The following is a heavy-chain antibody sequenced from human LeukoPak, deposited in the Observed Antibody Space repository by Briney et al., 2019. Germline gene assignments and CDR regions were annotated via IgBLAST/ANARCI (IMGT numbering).Heavy chain of an antibody. CDR1: GFTFSSYA. J-gene: IGHJ6*02. CDR2: ISGGGGST. CDR3: AKRSPRDIVVVPAALGYGMDV. V-gene: IGHV3-23*01. D-gene: IGHD2-2*01. Sequence: GGSLRLSCAASGFTFSSYAMSWVREAPGKGLEWVSAISGGGGSTYYADSVKGRFTISRDNSKSTLYLQMNSLRAEDTAVYYCAKRSPRDIVVVPAALGYGMDVWGQGTTVTVSS.